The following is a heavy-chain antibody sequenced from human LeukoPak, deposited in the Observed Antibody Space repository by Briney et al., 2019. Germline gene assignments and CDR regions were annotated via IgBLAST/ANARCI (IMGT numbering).Heavy chain of an antibody. CDR3: ARVFDGDYPFDY. CDR1: GGSISSGDYY. Sequence: PSETLSLTCTVSGGSISSGDYYWSWIRQPPGKGLEWIGHIYYSGSTYYNPSLKSRVTISVDTSKNQFSLKLSSVTAADTAVYYCARVFDGDYPFDYWGQGTLVTVSS. V-gene: IGHV4-30-4*01. CDR2: IYYSGST. D-gene: IGHD4-17*01. J-gene: IGHJ4*02.